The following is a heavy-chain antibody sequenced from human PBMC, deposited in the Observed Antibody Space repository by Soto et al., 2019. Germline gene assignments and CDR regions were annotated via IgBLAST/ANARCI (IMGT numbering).Heavy chain of an antibody. D-gene: IGHD1-26*01. J-gene: IGHJ6*02. CDR2: ITRNSIYK. Sequence: GGSLRLSCAASGFTFSDYDMTWVRQAPGKGLEWVSSITRNSIYKYSADSLKGRFTISRDNAKNTLFLQINSLRAEDTAVYYCARDLSGGNYYFHGLDVWGQGTTVTVSS. CDR1: GFTFSDYD. V-gene: IGHV3-21*01. CDR3: ARDLSGGNYYFHGLDV.